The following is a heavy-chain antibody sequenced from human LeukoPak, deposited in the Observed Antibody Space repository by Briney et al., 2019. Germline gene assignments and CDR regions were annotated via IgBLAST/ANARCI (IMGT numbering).Heavy chain of an antibody. CDR1: GFTFSNAW. V-gene: IGHV3-33*08. CDR2: IWYDGSNK. CDR3: ARDRIVVVPAAIFGLDP. J-gene: IGHJ5*02. Sequence: GGSLRLSCAASGFTFSNAWMSWVRQAPGKGLEWVAVIWYDGSNKYYADSVKGRFTISRDNSKNTLYLQMNSLRAEDTAVYYCARDRIVVVPAAIFGLDPWGQGTLVTVSS. D-gene: IGHD2-2*01.